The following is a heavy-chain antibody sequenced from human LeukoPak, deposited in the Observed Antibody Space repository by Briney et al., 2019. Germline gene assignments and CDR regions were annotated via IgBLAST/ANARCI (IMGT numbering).Heavy chain of an antibody. J-gene: IGHJ4*02. CDR3: AGDYYDSSGYSDY. V-gene: IGHV3-66*01. Sequence: PGGSLRLSCAASGFTVSSNYMSWVRQAPGKGLEWVSVIHSGGSTYYADSVKGRFTISRDNSKNTLYLQMNSLRAEDTAVYYCAGDYYDSSGYSDYWGQGTLVTVSS. CDR1: GFTVSSNY. CDR2: IHSGGST. D-gene: IGHD3-22*01.